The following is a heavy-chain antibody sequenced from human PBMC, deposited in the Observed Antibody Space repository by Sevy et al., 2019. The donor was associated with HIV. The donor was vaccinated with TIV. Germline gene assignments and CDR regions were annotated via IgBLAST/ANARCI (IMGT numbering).Heavy chain of an antibody. V-gene: IGHV4-38-2*01. J-gene: IGHJ4*02. CDR3: ARHMRSIAAAGNDY. CDR1: GYSISSGYY. CDR2: IYHSGST. D-gene: IGHD6-13*01. Sequence: SETLSLTCAVSGYSISSGYYWGWIRQPPGKGLEWIGSIYHSGSTYYNPSLKSRVTISVDTSKNQFSLKLSSVTAADTAVYYCARHMRSIAAAGNDYWGQGTLVTVSS.